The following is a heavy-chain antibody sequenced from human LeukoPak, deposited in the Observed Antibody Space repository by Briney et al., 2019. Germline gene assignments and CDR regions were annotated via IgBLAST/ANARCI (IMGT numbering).Heavy chain of an antibody. CDR3: ARNPYYDSSGYYPDFDY. Sequence: ASVKVSCTASGYTFTGYYMHWVRQAPGQGLEWMGWINPNSGGTNYAQKFQGRVTMTRDTSISTAYMELSRLRSDDTAVYYCARNPYYDSSGYYPDFDYWGQGTLVTVSS. V-gene: IGHV1-2*02. D-gene: IGHD3-22*01. CDR1: GYTFTGYY. J-gene: IGHJ4*02. CDR2: INPNSGGT.